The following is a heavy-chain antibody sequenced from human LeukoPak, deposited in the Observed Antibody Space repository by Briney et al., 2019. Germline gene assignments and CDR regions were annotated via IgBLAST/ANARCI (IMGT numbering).Heavy chain of an antibody. Sequence: ASVKVSCKASGYTFTSYGITWVRQAPGQGLDWMGWISAYNGNTNYAQKLQGRVTMTTDTSTSTAYMELRSLRSDDTAVYYCARDSVVVPAAAYYNYMDVWGKGTTVTVSS. CDR1: GYTFTSYG. CDR3: ARDSVVVPAAAYYNYMDV. D-gene: IGHD2-2*01. J-gene: IGHJ6*03. V-gene: IGHV1-18*01. CDR2: ISAYNGNT.